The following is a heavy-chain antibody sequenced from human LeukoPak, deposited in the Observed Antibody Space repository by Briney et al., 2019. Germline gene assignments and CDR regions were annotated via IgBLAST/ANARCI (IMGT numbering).Heavy chain of an antibody. V-gene: IGHV4-39*07. D-gene: IGHD1-26*01. J-gene: IGHJ4*02. CDR3: ARDKGGSYGGYFDY. CDR2: IYYSGST. CDR1: GGSISSSSYY. Sequence: PSETLSLTCTVSGGSISSSSYYWGWIRQPPGKGLEWIGSIYYSGSTYYNPSLKSRVTISVDTSKNQFSLKLSSVTAADTAVYYCARDKGGSYGGYFDYWGQGTLVTVSS.